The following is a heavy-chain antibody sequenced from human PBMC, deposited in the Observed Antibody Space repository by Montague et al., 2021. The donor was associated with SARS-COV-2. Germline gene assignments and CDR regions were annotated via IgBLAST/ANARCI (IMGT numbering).Heavy chain of an antibody. CDR3: ATEVRGRIVLVIAIPYYYFDY. CDR1: GGSFSGYY. CDR2: INHSGST. D-gene: IGHD2-21*01. J-gene: IGHJ4*02. V-gene: IGHV4-34*01. Sequence: SETLSLTCAVYGGSFSGYYWSWIRQPPGKGLEWIGEINHSGSTNYNPSLKSRVTISVDTSKNQFSLKLSSVTAADTAVYYCATEVRGRIVLVIAIPYYYFDYWGQGTLVTVSS.